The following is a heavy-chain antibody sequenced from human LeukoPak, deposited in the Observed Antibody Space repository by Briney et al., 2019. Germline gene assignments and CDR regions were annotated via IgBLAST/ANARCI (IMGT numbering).Heavy chain of an antibody. CDR1: GYTFTSYD. V-gene: IGHV1-8*01. Sequence: ASVKVSCKSSGYTFTSYDINWVRQATGQGLEWMGWMNPNGGNTGYAQKFQGRVAMTRNTSISTAYMELSSLRSEDTAVYYCARGKRSGFLNWFDPWGQGTLVTVSS. CDR3: ARGKRSGFLNWFDP. J-gene: IGHJ5*02. D-gene: IGHD3-10*01. CDR2: MNPNGGNT.